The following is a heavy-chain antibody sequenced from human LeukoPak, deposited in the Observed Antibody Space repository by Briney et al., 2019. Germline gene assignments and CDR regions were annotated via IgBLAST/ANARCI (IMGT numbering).Heavy chain of an antibody. J-gene: IGHJ4*02. CDR3: ARSPGTGYSSSWFDY. CDR1: GFTFSSYS. CDR2: ISSSSSYI. Sequence: GGSLRLPCAASGFTFSSYSMNWVRQAPGKGLEWVSSISSSSSYIYYADSVKGRFTISRDNAKNSLYLQMNSLRAEDTAVYYCARSPGTGYSSSWFDYWGQGTLVTVSS. V-gene: IGHV3-21*01. D-gene: IGHD6-13*01.